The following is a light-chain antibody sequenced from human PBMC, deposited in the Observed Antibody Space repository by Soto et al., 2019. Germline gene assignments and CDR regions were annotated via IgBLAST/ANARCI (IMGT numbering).Light chain of an antibody. V-gene: IGKV3-15*01. CDR2: GAS. CDR1: QSVSSN. CDR3: QQYNNWPPVT. J-gene: IGKJ1*01. Sequence: EIVLTQSPATLSLSKGNRATLSCRASQSVSSNLAWYQQKPGQAPRLLIYGASTRATGIPARFSGSGSGTEFTLTISSLQSEDFAVYYCQQYNNWPPVTFGQGTKV.